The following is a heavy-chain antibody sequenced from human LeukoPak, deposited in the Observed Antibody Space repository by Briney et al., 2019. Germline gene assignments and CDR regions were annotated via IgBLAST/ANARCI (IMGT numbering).Heavy chain of an antibody. D-gene: IGHD6-13*01. J-gene: IGHJ4*02. CDR3: ARVGLVAAAGRYFDY. Sequence: PSETLSLTCAVSGHSISSGYYWGWIRQPPGKGLEWIGSIYHSGSTYYNPSLKSRVTISVDTSKNQFSLKLSSVTAADTAVYYCARVGLVAAAGRYFDYWGQGTLVTVSS. CDR1: GHSISSGYY. V-gene: IGHV4-38-2*01. CDR2: IYHSGST.